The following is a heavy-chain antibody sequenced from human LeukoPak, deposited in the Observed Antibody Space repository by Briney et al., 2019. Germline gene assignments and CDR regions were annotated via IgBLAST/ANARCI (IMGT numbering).Heavy chain of an antibody. CDR1: GYTFTGYC. J-gene: IGHJ5*02. Sequence: ASVKVSCKASGYTFTGYCMHWLRQAPGQGLEWMGWINPNSGGTNYAQKFQGRVTMTRDTSISTAYMELSRLRSDDTAVYYCARAPEGITVVTPVDWFDPWGQGTLVTVSS. CDR2: INPNSGGT. D-gene: IGHD4-23*01. V-gene: IGHV1-2*02. CDR3: ARAPEGITVVTPVDWFDP.